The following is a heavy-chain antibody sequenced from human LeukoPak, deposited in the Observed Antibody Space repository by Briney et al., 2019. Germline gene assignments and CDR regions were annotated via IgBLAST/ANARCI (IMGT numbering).Heavy chain of an antibody. V-gene: IGHV5-51*01. D-gene: IGHD6-25*01. Sequence: GESLKISCKGSGYSFTSYWIGWVRQMPGKGLEWMGIIYPGDSDTRYGPSFQGQVTISADKSISTAYLQWSSLKASDTAMYYCARIGFYYYYYMDVWGKGTTVTVSS. J-gene: IGHJ6*03. CDR2: IYPGDSDT. CDR1: GYSFTSYW. CDR3: ARIGFYYYYYMDV.